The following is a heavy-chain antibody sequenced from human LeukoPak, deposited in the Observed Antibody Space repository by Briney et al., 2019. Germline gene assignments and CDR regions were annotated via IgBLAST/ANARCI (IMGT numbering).Heavy chain of an antibody. Sequence: SETLSLTCIVSGGSFSSPNSYWSWIRQPPGKGLEWIGNVYYIGTTSYNSSLKSRVTISVDTSKNQFSLEVTSVTAADTAVYYCARNTSSSPWFDPWGQGTLVTVSS. CDR1: GGSFSSPNSY. CDR3: ARNTSSSPWFDP. D-gene: IGHD6-6*01. V-gene: IGHV4-61*01. CDR2: VYYIGTT. J-gene: IGHJ5*02.